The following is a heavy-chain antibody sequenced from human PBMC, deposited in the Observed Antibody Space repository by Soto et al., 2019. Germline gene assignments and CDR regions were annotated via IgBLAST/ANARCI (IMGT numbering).Heavy chain of an antibody. Sequence: SVKVSCKASGGTFSSYAISWVRQAPGQGLEWMGGIIPIFGTANYAQKFQGRVTITADESTSTAYMELSSLRPEDTAVYYCAREWGYHYDSSGYYLLGAFDIWGQGTMVTVSS. D-gene: IGHD3-22*01. CDR3: AREWGYHYDSSGYYLLGAFDI. CDR1: GGTFSSYA. V-gene: IGHV1-69*13. J-gene: IGHJ3*02. CDR2: IIPIFGTA.